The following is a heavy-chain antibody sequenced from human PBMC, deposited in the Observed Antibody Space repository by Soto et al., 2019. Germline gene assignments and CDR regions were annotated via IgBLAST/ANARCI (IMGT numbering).Heavy chain of an antibody. Sequence: GASVKVSCKASGYTFTGYYMHWVRQAPGQGLEWMGWINPNSGGTNYAQKFQGRVTMTRDTSISTAYMELSRLRSDDTAVYYCGGDIKAFEVADNFDYWGQGDLVTVSS. V-gene: IGHV1-2*02. CDR3: GGDIKAFEVADNFDY. CDR1: GYTFTGYY. J-gene: IGHJ4*02. CDR2: INPNSGGT. D-gene: IGHD6-19*01.